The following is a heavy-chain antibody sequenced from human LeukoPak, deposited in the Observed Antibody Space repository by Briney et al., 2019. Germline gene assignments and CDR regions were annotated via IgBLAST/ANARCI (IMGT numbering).Heavy chain of an antibody. CDR2: LSGSGATT. CDR1: GFTFSSYA. CDR3: AKDRFFSGTYYISL. V-gene: IGHV3-23*01. Sequence: GGSLRLSCVASGFTFSSYAMSWVRQAPGKGLEWVSVLSGSGATTDYADSVQGRFTISRDNSKNTLYLQMNRLRGEDAALYYCAKDRFFSGTYYISLWGQGTLVTVSS. D-gene: IGHD3-10*01. J-gene: IGHJ4*02.